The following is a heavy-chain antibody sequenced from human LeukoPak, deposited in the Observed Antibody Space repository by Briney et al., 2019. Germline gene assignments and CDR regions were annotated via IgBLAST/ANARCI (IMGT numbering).Heavy chain of an antibody. Sequence: PSETLSLTCTVSGGSISSDSYYWSWIRQPAGKGLEWIGRIYTSGSTNYNPSLKSRVTISVDTSKNQFSLKLSSVTAADTAVYYCARAEHSSDWATNWFDPWGQGTLVTVSS. CDR3: ARAEHSSDWATNWFDP. J-gene: IGHJ5*02. V-gene: IGHV4-61*02. CDR1: GGSISSDSYY. CDR2: IYTSGST. D-gene: IGHD5-24*01.